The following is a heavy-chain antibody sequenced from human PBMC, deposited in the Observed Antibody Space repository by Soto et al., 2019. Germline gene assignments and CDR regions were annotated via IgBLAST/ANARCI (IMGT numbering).Heavy chain of an antibody. J-gene: IGHJ4*02. CDR3: ARDSCSGGSCLVDY. D-gene: IGHD2-15*01. V-gene: IGHV1-69*13. CDR1: GSTFSRYA. Sequence: PVKVSCKASGSTFSRYAISWGRQAPGQGLEWMGGIIPIFGTANYAQKFQGRVTITADESTSTAYMELSSLRSEDTAVYFCARDSCSGGSCLVDYWGQGTLVTVSS. CDR2: IIPIFGTA.